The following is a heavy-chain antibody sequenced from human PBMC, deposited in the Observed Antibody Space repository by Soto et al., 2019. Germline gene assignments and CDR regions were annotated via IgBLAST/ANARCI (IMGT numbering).Heavy chain of an antibody. CDR2: IYHSGST. CDR3: ARDLAYYYDSSGYYSDAFDI. Sequence: QVQLQESGPGLVKPSGTLSLTCAVSGGSISSSNWWSWVRQPPGKGLEWFGEIYHSGSTNYNPSLKSRVTISVDKSKNQFSLKLSSVTAADTAVYYCARDLAYYYDSSGYYSDAFDIWGQGTMVTVSS. D-gene: IGHD3-22*01. J-gene: IGHJ3*02. V-gene: IGHV4-4*02. CDR1: GGSISSSNW.